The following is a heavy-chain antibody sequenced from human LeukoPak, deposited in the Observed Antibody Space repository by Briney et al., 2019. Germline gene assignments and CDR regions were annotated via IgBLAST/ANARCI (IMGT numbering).Heavy chain of an antibody. D-gene: IGHD4-17*01. CDR3: ARNSTVTSPSTGYFDD. J-gene: IGHJ4*02. Sequence: PSETLSLTCAVSGYSISSGDYWGWIRQPPGKGLEWIGTVYYSGSTHYNPSLKSRATISVDTSTNQFSLTLSSVTAADTAVYYFARNSTVTSPSTGYFDDWGRGTLATVSS. CDR2: VYYSGST. V-gene: IGHV4-38-2*01. CDR1: GYSISSGDY.